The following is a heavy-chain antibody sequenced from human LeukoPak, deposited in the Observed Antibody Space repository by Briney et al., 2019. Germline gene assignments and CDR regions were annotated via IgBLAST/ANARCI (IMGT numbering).Heavy chain of an antibody. J-gene: IGHJ4*02. CDR2: ISGSGGST. Sequence: RAGGSLRLSCAASGFTFSSYSMNWVRQAPGKGLEWVSAISGSGGSTYYADSVKGRFTISRDNSKNTLYLQMNSLRAEDTAVYYCAKPLAYCGGDCSAGFDYWGQGTLVTVSS. CDR3: AKPLAYCGGDCSAGFDY. V-gene: IGHV3-23*01. D-gene: IGHD2-21*02. CDR1: GFTFSSYS.